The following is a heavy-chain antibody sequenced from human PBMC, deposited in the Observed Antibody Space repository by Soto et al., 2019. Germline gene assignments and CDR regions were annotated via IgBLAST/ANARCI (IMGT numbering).Heavy chain of an antibody. V-gene: IGHV2-26*01. CDR1: GLALSDDTMG. CDR3: GRDLSGSAGGYFDF. J-gene: IGHJ4*02. CDR2: IFSKDKK. D-gene: IGHD3-10*01. Sequence: QVTLKESGPVLVKPTETLTLTCTVSGLALSDDTMGVGWIRQSPGKALEWLAHIFSKDKKSYIAKSLNNRPSLTQDPPKRPGVPPMAHRDPVGTGQFFCGRDLSGSAGGYFDFWGQGTLVTVSS.